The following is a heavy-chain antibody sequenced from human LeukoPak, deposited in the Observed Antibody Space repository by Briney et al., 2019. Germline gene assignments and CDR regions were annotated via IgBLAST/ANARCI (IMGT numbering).Heavy chain of an antibody. CDR2: IYSGGST. CDR3: AADYYYDSSGYGFDI. Sequence: GGSLRLSCAASGFTVSSNYMSWVRQAPGKGLEWVSVIYSGGSTYYADSVKGRFTISRDNSKNTLYLQMNSLRAEDTAVYYCAADYYYDSSGYGFDIWGQGTMVTVSS. V-gene: IGHV3-66*02. CDR1: GFTVSSNY. D-gene: IGHD3-22*01. J-gene: IGHJ3*02.